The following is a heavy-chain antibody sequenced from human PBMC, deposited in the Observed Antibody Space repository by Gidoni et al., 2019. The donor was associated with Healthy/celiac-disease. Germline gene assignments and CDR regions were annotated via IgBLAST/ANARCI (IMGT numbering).Heavy chain of an antibody. J-gene: IGHJ6*02. V-gene: IGHV5-51*01. Sequence: EVQLVQSGAEVKKPGESLKISCKGSGYSFTSYWIGWVRQMPGKGLEWMGIIYPGDSDTRYSPSFQGQVTISADKSISTAYLQWSSLKASDTAMYYCARSEAYYDFWSGYWRNNENSYYYYGMDVWGQGTTVTVSS. CDR1: GYSFTSYW. CDR3: ARSEAYYDFWSGYWRNNENSYYYYGMDV. D-gene: IGHD3-3*01. CDR2: IYPGDSDT.